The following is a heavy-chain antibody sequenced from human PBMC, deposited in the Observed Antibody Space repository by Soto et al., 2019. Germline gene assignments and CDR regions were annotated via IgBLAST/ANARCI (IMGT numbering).Heavy chain of an antibody. J-gene: IGHJ5*02. V-gene: IGHV1-69*02. D-gene: IGHD4-4*01. Sequence: QVQLVQSGAEVKKPGSSVKVSCKASGGTFSSYTISWVRQAPGQGLEWMGRIIPILGIANYAKKFQGRVXXXXXXXXXXXXXXXXXXXXXXXXXXXXXXXRXXXXXXXYRGWFDPWGQGTLVTVSS. CDR1: GGTFSSYT. CDR2: IIPILGIA. CDR3: XXXRXXXXXXXYRGWFDP.